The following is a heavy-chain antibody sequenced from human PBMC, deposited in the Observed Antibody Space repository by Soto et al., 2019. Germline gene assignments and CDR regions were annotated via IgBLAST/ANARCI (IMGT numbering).Heavy chain of an antibody. D-gene: IGHD1-26*01. J-gene: IGHJ4*02. CDR3: ARAGGRHSGGSDY. Sequence: QVQLVPSGAAVRKPGSSVKVSCKASGGTFSSYSINWVRQAPGQGLEWMGEIIPIFGTANYAQKFQGRVTITAEESTSTAYMELSSLRSEATAVYYCARAGGRHSGGSDYWGQGTLVTVSS. CDR1: GGTFSSYS. V-gene: IGHV1-69*01. CDR2: IIPIFGTA.